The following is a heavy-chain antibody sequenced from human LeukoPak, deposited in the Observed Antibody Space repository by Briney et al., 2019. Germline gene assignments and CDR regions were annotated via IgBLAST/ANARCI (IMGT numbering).Heavy chain of an antibody. Sequence: ASVTVSCKASGYTFTGYYMHWVRQAPGQGLEWMGWINPTSGGTHYAQKFQGRVTMTRDTSISTAYMELSSLRSEDTAVYYCVRGVVPAAAYYYYYMDVWGKGTTVTISS. CDR3: VRGVVPAAAYYYYYMDV. D-gene: IGHD2-2*01. V-gene: IGHV1-2*02. J-gene: IGHJ6*03. CDR2: INPTSGGT. CDR1: GYTFTGYY.